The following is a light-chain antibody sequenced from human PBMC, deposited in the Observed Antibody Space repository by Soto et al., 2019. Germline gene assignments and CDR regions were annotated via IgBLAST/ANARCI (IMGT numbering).Light chain of an antibody. V-gene: IGKV3-20*01. J-gene: IGKJ1*01. CDR1: QSVSSSY. CDR2: GAS. CDR3: QQYGSSLWT. Sequence: ELVMTQSPGTLSLSPGERATLSCRASQSVSSSYLAWYQQKPVQAHRLLIYGASRRATGIPDRFSGSWSGTDFALTISRLEPEDFTVYYCQQYGSSLWTIGQGTKVEIK.